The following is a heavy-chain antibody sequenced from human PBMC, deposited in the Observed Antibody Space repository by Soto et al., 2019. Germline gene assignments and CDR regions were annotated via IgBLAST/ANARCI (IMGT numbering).Heavy chain of an antibody. V-gene: IGHV1-46*01. CDR3: ATAPLTIFGVVIRSYFDY. CDR2: INPSGGST. Sequence: ASVKVSCKASGYTFTSYYMHWVRQAPGQGLEWMGIINPSGGSTIYAQKFQGRVTMTEDTSTDTAYMELSSLRSEDTAVYYCATAPLTIFGVVIRSYFDYWGQGTLVTVSS. CDR1: GYTFTSYY. D-gene: IGHD3-3*01. J-gene: IGHJ4*02.